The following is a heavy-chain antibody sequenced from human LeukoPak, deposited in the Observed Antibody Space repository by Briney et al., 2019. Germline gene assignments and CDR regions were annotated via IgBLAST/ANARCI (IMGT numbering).Heavy chain of an antibody. CDR3: ARYRGFIVVVPAAFDY. Sequence: PGRSLRLSCAASGFTFSSYGMHWVRQAPGKGLEWVAVIWYDGSNKYYADSVKGRFTISRDNSKNTLYLQMNSLRAEDTAVYYCARYRGFIVVVPAAFDYWGQGTLVTVSS. D-gene: IGHD2-2*01. CDR1: GFTFSSYG. CDR2: IWYDGSNK. J-gene: IGHJ4*02. V-gene: IGHV3-33*01.